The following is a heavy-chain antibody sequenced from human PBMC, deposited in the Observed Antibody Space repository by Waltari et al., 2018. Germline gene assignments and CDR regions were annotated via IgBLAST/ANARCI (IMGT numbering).Heavy chain of an antibody. D-gene: IGHD1-26*01. CDR1: GYTFTSYG. V-gene: IGHV1-18*01. CDR3: ARDLSGVSYYLRIYYYYYGMDV. CDR2: ISAYNGNT. J-gene: IGHJ6*02. Sequence: QVQLVQSGAEVKKPGASVKVSCKASGYTFTSYGISWVRQAPGQGLEWMGWISAYNGNTNYAQKLQGRVTMTTDTSTSTAYMELRSLRSDDTAVYYCARDLSGVSYYLRIYYYYYGMDVWGQGTTVTVSS.